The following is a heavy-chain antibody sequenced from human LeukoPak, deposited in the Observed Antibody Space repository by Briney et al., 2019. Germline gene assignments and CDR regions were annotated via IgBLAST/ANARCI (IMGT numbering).Heavy chain of an antibody. J-gene: IGHJ4*02. CDR3: ARDRPVYDILTGYFHTYYFDY. D-gene: IGHD3-9*01. CDR1: GGSISSYY. Sequence: SETLSLTCTVSGGSISSYYWSWIRQPPGKGLEWIGYIYYSGSTNYNPSLKSRVTISVDTSKNQFSLKLSSVTAADTAVYYCARDRPVYDILTGYFHTYYFDYWGQGTLVTVSS. CDR2: IYYSGST. V-gene: IGHV4-59*01.